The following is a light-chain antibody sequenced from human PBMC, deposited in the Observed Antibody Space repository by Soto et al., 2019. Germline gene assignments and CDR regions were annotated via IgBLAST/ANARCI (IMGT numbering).Light chain of an antibody. Sequence: TQPPSVSGSPGQSVTISCTGTSSDVGRYNRVSWYQQPPGTAPKLIIYEVNNRPSGLPDRFSGSKSGNTASLTISGLQAEDEADYYYSFYTSSVTFVFGSGTKVTVL. CDR1: SSDVGRYNR. V-gene: IGLV2-18*01. CDR3: SFYTSSVTFV. CDR2: EVN. J-gene: IGLJ1*01.